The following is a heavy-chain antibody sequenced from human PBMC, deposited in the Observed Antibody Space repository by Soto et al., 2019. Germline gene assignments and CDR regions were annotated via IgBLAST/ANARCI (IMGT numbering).Heavy chain of an antibody. V-gene: IGHV1-69*02. D-gene: IGHD3-10*01. CDR1: GGNFNSYT. CDR2: IIPKFEIT. J-gene: IGHJ6*02. CDR3: ARGLYGSERYFSWGPKEYPLAQDMDV. Sequence: QVQLVQSGAEVKKPGSSVRVSCKTSGGNFNSYTINWVRQAPGQGLEWMGRIIPKFEITNYAQKFQGRVIITADKSTRTSYMDLSSLRSEDTAIYFCARGLYGSERYFSWGPKEYPLAQDMDVWGQGTTVTVSS.